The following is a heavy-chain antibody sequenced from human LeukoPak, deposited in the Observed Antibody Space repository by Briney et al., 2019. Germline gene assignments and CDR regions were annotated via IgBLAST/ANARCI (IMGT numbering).Heavy chain of an antibody. CDR3: ARDRASTTVETYLVGPDY. CDR1: GYTFTSYG. D-gene: IGHD4-23*01. J-gene: IGHJ4*02. CDR2: ISAYNGNT. Sequence: ASVKVSCKASGYTFTSYGISWVRQAPGQGLEWMGWISAYNGNTNYAQKLQGRVTMTTDTSTSTAYMELRSLRSDDTAVYYCARDRASTTVETYLVGPDYWGQGTLVTVSS. V-gene: IGHV1-18*01.